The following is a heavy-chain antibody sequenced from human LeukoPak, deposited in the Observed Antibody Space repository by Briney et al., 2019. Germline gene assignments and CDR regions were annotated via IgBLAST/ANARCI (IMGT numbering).Heavy chain of an antibody. CDR2: IRSKAGSYAT. D-gene: IGHD4-17*01. V-gene: IGHV3-73*01. CDR1: GFTFSGSA. J-gene: IGHJ4*02. CDR3: TGGTTVTTLDY. Sequence: QPGGSLKLSCVASGFTFSGSAMHWVRQASGKGLEWVARIRSKAGSYATEYAASVKGRFTISREDSKNTAFLQMNSLKTEDTAVYYCTGGTTVTTLDYWGQGTLVTVPS.